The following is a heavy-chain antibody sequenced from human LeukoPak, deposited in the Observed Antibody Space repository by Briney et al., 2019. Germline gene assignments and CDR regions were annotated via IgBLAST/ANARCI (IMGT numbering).Heavy chain of an antibody. CDR2: ISSGSSTI. CDR3: ARHQEAMVRGVLYMDV. CDR1: GFTFSSYS. V-gene: IGHV3-48*01. D-gene: IGHD3-10*01. Sequence: PGGSLRLSCAASGFTFSSYSMNWVRQAPGKGLEWVSYISSGSSTIYYADSVKGRFTISRDNAKNSLYLQMNSLRAEDTAVYYCARHQEAMVRGVLYMDVWGKGTTVTISS. J-gene: IGHJ6*04.